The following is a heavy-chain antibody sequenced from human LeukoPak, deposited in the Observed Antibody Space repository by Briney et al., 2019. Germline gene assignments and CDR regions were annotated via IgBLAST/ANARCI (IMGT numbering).Heavy chain of an antibody. CDR3: ARESLRYFDWLPHYFDY. D-gene: IGHD3-9*01. CDR1: GYTFTSYY. J-gene: IGHJ4*02. V-gene: IGHV1-46*01. CDR2: INPSGGGT. Sequence: ASVKVSCKASGYTFTSYYMHWVRQAPGQGLEWMGIINPSGGGTSYAQKFQGRVTMTRDTSTSTVYMELSSLRSEDTAVYYCARESLRYFDWLPHYFDYWGQGTLVTVSS.